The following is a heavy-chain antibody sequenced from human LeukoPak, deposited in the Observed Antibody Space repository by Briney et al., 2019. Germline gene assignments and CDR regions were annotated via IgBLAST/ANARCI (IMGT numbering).Heavy chain of an antibody. CDR3: ARRYDFWSGFPNYYFDS. Sequence: PSETLSLTCTVSGGSISSYYWSWIRQPPGKGLEWIGYIYYSGSTNYNPSLKSRVTISIDTSKNHFSLKLTSVTAADAAVYYCARRYDFWSGFPNYYFDSWGQGTLVTVSS. CDR1: GGSISSYY. CDR2: IYYSGST. J-gene: IGHJ4*02. V-gene: IGHV4-59*08. D-gene: IGHD3-3*01.